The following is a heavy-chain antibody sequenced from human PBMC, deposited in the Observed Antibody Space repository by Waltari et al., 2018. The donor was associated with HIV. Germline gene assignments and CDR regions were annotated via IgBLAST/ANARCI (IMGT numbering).Heavy chain of an antibody. CDR1: GFTFSSYS. V-gene: IGHV3-48*01. CDR3: ARLKEYSSSSIDY. Sequence: EVQLVESGGGLVQPGGSLRLSCAASGFTFSSYSMNWVRQAPGKGLEWVAEISSSSSTRYYADPVKGRFTISRDNAKNSLYLQMNSLRAEDTAVYYCARLKEYSSSSIDYWGQGTLVTVSS. CDR2: ISSSSSTR. J-gene: IGHJ4*02. D-gene: IGHD6-6*01.